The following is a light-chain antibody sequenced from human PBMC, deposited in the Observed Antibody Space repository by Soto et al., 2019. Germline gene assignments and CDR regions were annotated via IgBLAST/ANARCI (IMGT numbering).Light chain of an antibody. J-gene: IGKJ1*01. V-gene: IGKV3-20*01. CDR2: RAS. CDR1: QSVDRD. CDR3: LQDYGDSWT. Sequence: EIGLTQSPGTLSLSPGETATLSCRASQSVDRDLTWYQQKPGQAPRLLISRASSGATDIPDRFSGSGSGTDFTLTISRLEPEDSASYYCLQDYGDSWTFGQGTKVEIE.